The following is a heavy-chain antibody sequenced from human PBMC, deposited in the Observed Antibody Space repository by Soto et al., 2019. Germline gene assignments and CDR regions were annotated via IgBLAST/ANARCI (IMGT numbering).Heavy chain of an antibody. V-gene: IGHV1-69*02. D-gene: IGHD3-10*01. Sequence: QVQLVQSGAEVKKPGSSVKVSCTASRGTFSYNTISWVRQAPGQGLEWMGRVIPMVGMSSYAQKFQGRLTITADKSTSTVYMVLNSLRPEDTAVYYCATNYGSGSTHFDYWGQGTLFTVSS. CDR2: VIPMVGMS. CDR1: RGTFSYNT. CDR3: ATNYGSGSTHFDY. J-gene: IGHJ4*02.